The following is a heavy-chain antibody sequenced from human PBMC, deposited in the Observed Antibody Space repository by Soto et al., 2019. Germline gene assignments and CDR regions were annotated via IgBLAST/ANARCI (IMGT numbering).Heavy chain of an antibody. CDR2: IYYSGST. D-gene: IGHD3-22*01. CDR3: ARASYDSSGYALDY. V-gene: IGHV4-31*03. J-gene: IGHJ4*02. Sequence: TLALTCTVSGGSISSGGYYWSWIRQHPGKGLEWIGYIYYSGSTYYNPSLKSRVTISVDTSKNQFSLKLSSVTAADTAVYYCARASYDSSGYALDYWGQGTLVTVS. CDR1: GGSISSGGYY.